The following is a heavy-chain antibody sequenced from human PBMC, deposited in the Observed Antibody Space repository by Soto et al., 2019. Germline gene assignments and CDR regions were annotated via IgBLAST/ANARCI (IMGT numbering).Heavy chain of an antibody. V-gene: IGHV5-51*01. CDR3: ARRGSGWYDD. J-gene: IGHJ5*01. CDR1: GYSFTTYW. CDR2: FYPGDSDT. Sequence: GESLKISCKGSGYSFTTYWIGWGRQMPGQGLGWRGIFYPGDSDTRYSPSFQAQVTISADKPIPTAYLHWTSLKASHSPIYHFARRGSGWYDDWGQGTMVTVSS. D-gene: IGHD6-19*01.